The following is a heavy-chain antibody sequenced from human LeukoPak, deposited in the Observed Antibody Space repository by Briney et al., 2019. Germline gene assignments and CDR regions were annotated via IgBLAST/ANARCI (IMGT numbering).Heavy chain of an antibody. CDR1: GYTLTNYD. CDR3: ARDYGGNSGWFDP. Sequence: ASVKVSCKASGYTLTNYDSNWVRQATGQGLEWMGWMKPKSGETGYAEKFQGRATMTRDNSINTAYMELSSLTSEDTAVYYCARDYGGNSGWFDPWGQGTLVTVSS. D-gene: IGHD4-23*01. J-gene: IGHJ5*02. CDR2: MKPKSGET. V-gene: IGHV1-8*01.